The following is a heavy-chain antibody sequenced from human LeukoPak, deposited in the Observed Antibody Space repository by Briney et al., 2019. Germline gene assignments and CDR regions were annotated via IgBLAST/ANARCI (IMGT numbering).Heavy chain of an antibody. CDR3: ARGFRGHDY. D-gene: IGHD3/OR15-3a*01. J-gene: IGHJ4*02. CDR2: ISGSGGST. V-gene: IGHV3-23*01. Sequence: GGSPRLSXAASGFTFSSYAMSWVRQAPGKGLEWVSAISGSGGSTYYADSVKGRFTISRDNSKNTLYLQMNSLRAEDTAVYYCARGFRGHDYWGQGTLVTVSS. CDR1: GFTFSSYA.